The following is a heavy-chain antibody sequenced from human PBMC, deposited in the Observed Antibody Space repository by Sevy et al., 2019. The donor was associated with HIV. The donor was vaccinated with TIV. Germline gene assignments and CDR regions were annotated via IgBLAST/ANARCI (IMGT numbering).Heavy chain of an antibody. D-gene: IGHD2-15*01. CDR1: GFTFSKYS. CDR3: VAANTWQDY. V-gene: IGHV3-23*01. J-gene: IGHJ4*02. CDR2: LSFGCGEI. Sequence: GGSLRLSCAASGFTFSKYSMSWVRQPPGKGLEWVSTLSFGCGEINYADSVKGRFTISRDNSKSSVYLQMNSLRAEDTAVYFCVAANTWQDYWGQGTLVTVSS.